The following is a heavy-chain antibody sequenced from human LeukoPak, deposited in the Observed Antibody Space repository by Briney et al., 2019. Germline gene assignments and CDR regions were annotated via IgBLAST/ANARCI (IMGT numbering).Heavy chain of an antibody. Sequence: VASVKVSCKTSGYIFTNHGISWVRQAPGQGLEWMAWISAYNGNTEYSQNFQGSVTMTMDTSTSTAYMELKSLTADDTAIYYCAREPGVAAAAVPFDYWGQGTLVTVSS. D-gene: IGHD6-19*01. J-gene: IGHJ4*02. CDR3: AREPGVAAAAVPFDY. CDR2: ISAYNGNT. CDR1: GYIFTNHG. V-gene: IGHV1-18*01.